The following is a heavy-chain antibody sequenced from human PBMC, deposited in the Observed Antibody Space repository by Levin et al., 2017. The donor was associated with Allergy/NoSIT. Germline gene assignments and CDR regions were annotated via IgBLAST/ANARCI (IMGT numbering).Heavy chain of an antibody. CDR3: ARWYSSGFYDAFDI. CDR1: GGSISSYY. J-gene: IGHJ3*02. CDR2: IYYSGST. Sequence: SETLSLTCTVPGGSISSYYWSWIRQPPGKGLEWIGYIYYSGSTNYNPSLKSRVTISVDTSKNQFSLKLSSVTAADTAVYYCARWYSSGFYDAFDIWGQGTMVTVSS. V-gene: IGHV4-59*08. D-gene: IGHD6-19*01.